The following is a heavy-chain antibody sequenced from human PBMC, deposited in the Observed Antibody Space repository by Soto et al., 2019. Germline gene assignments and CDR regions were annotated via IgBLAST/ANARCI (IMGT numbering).Heavy chain of an antibody. D-gene: IGHD1-26*01. CDR3: ARLGSGSYYAY. CDR1: GFTFSSYA. Sequence: EVQLLESGGGLVQPGGSLRLSCAASGFTFSSYAMRWVRQAPGKGLEWVSAISGSGGSTYYADSVKGRFTISRDNSKNTLYLQMNTLRAEDTAVYYCARLGSGSYYAYWGQGTLVTVSS. CDR2: ISGSGGST. J-gene: IGHJ4*02. V-gene: IGHV3-23*01.